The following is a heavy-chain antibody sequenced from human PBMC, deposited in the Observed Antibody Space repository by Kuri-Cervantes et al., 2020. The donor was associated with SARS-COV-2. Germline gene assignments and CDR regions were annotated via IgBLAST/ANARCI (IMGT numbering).Heavy chain of an antibody. CDR3: ARVAKSGWNANNWFDP. Sequence: GGSLRLSCAASGFTVSSNYMSWVRQAPGKGLEWVSVIYSGGSTYYADSVKGRFTISRDNSKNTLYLQMNSLGAEDTAVYYCARVAKSGWNANNWFDPWGQGTLVTVSS. CDR1: GFTVSSNY. D-gene: IGHD1-1*01. V-gene: IGHV3-66*01. J-gene: IGHJ5*02. CDR2: IYSGGST.